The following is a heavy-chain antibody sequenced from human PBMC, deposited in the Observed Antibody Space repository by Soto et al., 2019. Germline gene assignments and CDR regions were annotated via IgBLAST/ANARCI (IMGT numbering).Heavy chain of an antibody. D-gene: IGHD6-13*01. J-gene: IGHJ4*02. CDR3: AKEYGSSSWSDY. Sequence: HPGGSLRLSCAASGFTFSSYGMHWVRQAPGKGLEWVAVISYDGSNKYYADSVKGRFTISRDNSKNTLYLQMNSLRAEDTAVYYCAKEYGSSSWSDYWGQGTLVTVSS. CDR1: GFTFSSYG. V-gene: IGHV3-30*18. CDR2: ISYDGSNK.